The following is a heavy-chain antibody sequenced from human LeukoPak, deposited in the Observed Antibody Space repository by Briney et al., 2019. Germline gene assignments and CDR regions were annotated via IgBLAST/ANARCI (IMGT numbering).Heavy chain of an antibody. Sequence: PAGGSLRLSCAASGFTFSSYGMFWVRQAPAKGLEWVAFIQYDGSNKYYADSVKGRFTVSRDNSRNTLYLQMNSLSADDTAVYYCAKGRPYDSSGYYPLWGQGTLVTVSS. CDR1: GFTFSSYG. CDR2: IQYDGSNK. CDR3: AKGRPYDSSGYYPL. V-gene: IGHV3-30*02. D-gene: IGHD3-22*01. J-gene: IGHJ4*02.